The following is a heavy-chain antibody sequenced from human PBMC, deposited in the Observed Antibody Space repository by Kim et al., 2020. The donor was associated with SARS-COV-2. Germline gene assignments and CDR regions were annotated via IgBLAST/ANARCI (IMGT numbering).Heavy chain of an antibody. CDR2: IYYSART. CDR1: GGSISSSSYY. D-gene: IGHD3-22*01. CDR3: ARRSSEHYYDSIGGFDY. J-gene: IGHJ4*02. V-gene: IGHV4-39*01. Sequence: SETLSLTCTVSGGSISSSSYYWGWIRQPPGKGLEWIGSIYYSARTYYNPSLKSRVTISVDTSKNQFSLKLSSVTAADTAVYYCARRSSEHYYDSIGGFDYWGQGTLVTVSS.